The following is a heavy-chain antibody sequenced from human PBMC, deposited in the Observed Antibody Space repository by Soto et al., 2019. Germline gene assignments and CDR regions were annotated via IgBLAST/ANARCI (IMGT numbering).Heavy chain of an antibody. J-gene: IGHJ6*02. Sequence: PSETLSLTCTVSGGSITSSYWSWIRLPPGKGLEWIAYIYDTGISGYTPSTSYNPYLKSRVTMSVDTSKSQFSLKLTSVTAADTAVYYCARGEDAFFYYGLDVWGQGITVTVSS. CDR3: ARGEDAFFYYGLDV. V-gene: IGHV4-59*01. CDR2: IYDTGISGYTPST. CDR1: GGSITSSY.